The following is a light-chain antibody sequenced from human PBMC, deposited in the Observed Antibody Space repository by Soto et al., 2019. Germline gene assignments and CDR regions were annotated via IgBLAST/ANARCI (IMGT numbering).Light chain of an antibody. V-gene: IGKV1-16*01. CDR1: QGIGNY. J-gene: IGKJ1*01. CDR2: AAS. Sequence: IQVIQLPPPLAASEGDRVTITCRASQGIGNYLGWYQQKPGKAPNLLIYAASTLQTGVPSRFSGTGSGTDFTLTISSLQPDDFATYYCHQYNSYPWTFGQGTKVDIK. CDR3: HQYNSYPWT.